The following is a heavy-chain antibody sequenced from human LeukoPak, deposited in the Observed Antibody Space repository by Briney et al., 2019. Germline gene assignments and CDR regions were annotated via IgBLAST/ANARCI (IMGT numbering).Heavy chain of an antibody. CDR1: GFTVSSNY. D-gene: IGHD3-3*01. J-gene: IGHJ3*02. CDR2: IKRDGSVT. Sequence: GGSLRLSCAASGFTVSSNYISWVRQAPGRGLEWVANIKRDGSVTHYVDSVKGRFTISRDNTKNSLYLQMNSLRSEDTAVYYCARDLSPEFTISGVVTYLDVFDIWGQGTMVTVSS. V-gene: IGHV3-7*01. CDR3: ARDLSPEFTISGVVTYLDVFDI.